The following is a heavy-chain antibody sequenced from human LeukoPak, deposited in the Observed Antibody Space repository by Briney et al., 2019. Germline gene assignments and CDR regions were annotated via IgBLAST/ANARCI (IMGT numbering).Heavy chain of an antibody. Sequence: GASVKVSCKASGGTFSSYAISWVRQAPGQGLEWMGGIIPIFGTANYAQKFQGRVTITADESTSTAYMELSSLRSEDTAVYYCARDHLTGYYDSSGPRPFDIWGQGTMVTVSS. J-gene: IGHJ3*02. CDR2: IIPIFGTA. V-gene: IGHV1-69*13. CDR3: ARDHLTGYYDSSGPRPFDI. D-gene: IGHD3-22*01. CDR1: GGTFSSYA.